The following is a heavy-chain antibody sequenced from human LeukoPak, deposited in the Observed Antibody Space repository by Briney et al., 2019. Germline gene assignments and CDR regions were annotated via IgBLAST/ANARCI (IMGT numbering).Heavy chain of an antibody. CDR3: ARPRYYDSSGYYQPLDL. D-gene: IGHD3-22*01. V-gene: IGHV5-51*01. CDR1: GYSFTSYW. Sequence: LGESLKISCKGSGYSFTSYWIGWVRQMPGKGLEWMGIIYPGDSDTRYSPSFQGQVTISADKSISTAYLQWSSLKASDTAMYYCARPRYYDSSGYYQPLDLWGRGTLVTVSS. J-gene: IGHJ2*01. CDR2: IYPGDSDT.